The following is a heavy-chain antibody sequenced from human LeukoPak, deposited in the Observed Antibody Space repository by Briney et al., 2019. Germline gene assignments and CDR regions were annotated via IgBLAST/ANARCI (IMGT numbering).Heavy chain of an antibody. V-gene: IGHV3-30*18. D-gene: IGHD3-10*01. Sequence: GGSLRLSCAASGFTFSSYGMHWVRQAPGKGLEWVAVISYDGSNKYYADSVKGRFTISRDNSKNTLYLQMNSLRAEDTAVYYCAKEPPGVGAFDIWGQGTMVTVSS. J-gene: IGHJ3*02. CDR3: AKEPPGVGAFDI. CDR1: GFTFSSYG. CDR2: ISYDGSNK.